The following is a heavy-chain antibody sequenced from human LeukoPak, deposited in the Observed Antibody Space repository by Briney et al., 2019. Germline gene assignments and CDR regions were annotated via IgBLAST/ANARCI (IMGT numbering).Heavy chain of an antibody. CDR2: IRYDGTNK. CDR3: AKERYYYDSSGSPLWY. V-gene: IGHV3-30*02. CDR1: GFTFSSYG. D-gene: IGHD3-22*01. Sequence: GGSLRLSCAASGFTFSSYGMHWVRQAPGKGLQWVAFIRYDGTNKYYADSVKGRFTISRDNSKNTLYLQMNSLRAEDTAVYYCAKERYYYDSSGSPLWYWGQGTLVTVSS. J-gene: IGHJ4*02.